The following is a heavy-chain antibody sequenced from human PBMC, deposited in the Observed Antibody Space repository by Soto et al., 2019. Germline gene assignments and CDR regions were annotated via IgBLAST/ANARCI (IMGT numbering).Heavy chain of an antibody. Sequence: GGSLRLSCAASGFTFDDYAMHWVRQAPGKGLEWVSLISGDGGSTYYADSVKGRFTISRDNSKNSLYLQMNSLRTEDTALYYCAKDGSLEVVTPGWYFDLWGRGTLVTVSS. CDR1: GFTFDDYA. V-gene: IGHV3-43*02. CDR3: AKDGSLEVVTPGWYFDL. CDR2: ISGDGGST. J-gene: IGHJ2*01. D-gene: IGHD2-21*02.